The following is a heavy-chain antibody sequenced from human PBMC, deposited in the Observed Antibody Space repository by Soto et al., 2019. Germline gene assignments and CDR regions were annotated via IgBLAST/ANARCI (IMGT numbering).Heavy chain of an antibody. D-gene: IGHD3-3*01. V-gene: IGHV3-15*01. J-gene: IGHJ4*02. CDR3: STGSIFGVTTHAEDY. CDR1: GFSFTNAW. CDR2: IKRIIDGGTA. Sequence: GSLRLACAASGFSFTNAWMSWVRQAPGKGLEWVGRIKRIIDGGTADYAAPVKGRFTISRDDSKNTFYLQLNSLKTEDTAVYYCSTGSIFGVTTHAEDYWGQGTLVTVSS.